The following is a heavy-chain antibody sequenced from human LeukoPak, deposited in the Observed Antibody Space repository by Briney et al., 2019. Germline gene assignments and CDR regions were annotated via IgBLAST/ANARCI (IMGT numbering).Heavy chain of an antibody. CDR1: GFTFSSYG. V-gene: IGHV3-33*01. J-gene: IGHJ4*02. CDR3: ARDLSWDGNVYFDD. CDR2: IWYDGNNK. D-gene: IGHD5-24*01. Sequence: GRSLRLSCAASGFTFSSYGMHWVRQAPGKGLEWVAVIWYDGNNKYYADSVKGRFTISRDNAKNSLYLQMNSLRAEDTAVYYCARDLSWDGNVYFDDWGQGTLVTVSS.